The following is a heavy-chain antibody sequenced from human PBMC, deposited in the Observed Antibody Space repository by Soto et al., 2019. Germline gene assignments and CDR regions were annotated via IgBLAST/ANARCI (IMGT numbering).Heavy chain of an antibody. Sequence: QVQLQQWGAGLLKPSETLSLTCAVYGGSFSGYYWSWIRQPPGKGLEWIGEINHSGSTNYNPSLKSRVTISVDTSKNQFSLKLSSVTAADTAVYYCARERARSMVVAATLDYWGQGTLVTVSS. CDR3: ARERARSMVVAATLDY. D-gene: IGHD2-15*01. J-gene: IGHJ4*02. CDR1: GGSFSGYY. CDR2: INHSGST. V-gene: IGHV4-34*01.